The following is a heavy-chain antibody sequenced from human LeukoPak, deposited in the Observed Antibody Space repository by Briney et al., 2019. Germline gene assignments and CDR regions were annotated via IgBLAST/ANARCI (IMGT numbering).Heavy chain of an antibody. D-gene: IGHD2-8*01. V-gene: IGHV3-66*02. CDR1: GFTVSSNY. CDR3: ARFSSNGVSEFAY. J-gene: IGHJ4*02. CDR2: IYSGGST. Sequence: GGSLRLSCAASGFTVSSNYMSWVRQAPGKGLGWVSVIYSGGSTYYADSVKCRFTISSDNSKNTLYLQMNSLTAEDTAVYYCARFSSNGVSEFAYWGQGTLVTVSS.